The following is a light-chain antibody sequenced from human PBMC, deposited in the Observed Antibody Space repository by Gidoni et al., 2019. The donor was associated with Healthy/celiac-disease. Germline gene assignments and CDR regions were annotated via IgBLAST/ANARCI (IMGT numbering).Light chain of an antibody. CDR2: AAS. J-gene: IGKJ4*01. CDR1: QSISSY. V-gene: IGKV1-39*01. CDR3: QQSYSPLT. Sequence: DIQMTQSPSSLSASVGDRVTTTCGASQSISSYLNWYQQKPGKAPKLLFYAASSLQSGVPSRFSGSGSGTDFTLTISSLQPEDFASYYCQQSYSPLTFXGXTKVEIK.